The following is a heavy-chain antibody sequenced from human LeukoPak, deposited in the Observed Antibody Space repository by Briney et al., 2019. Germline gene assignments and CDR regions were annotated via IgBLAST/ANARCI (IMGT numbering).Heavy chain of an antibody. J-gene: IGHJ4*02. CDR2: ILYDGR. CDR1: GFTFSSSG. D-gene: IGHD4-23*01. CDR3: AKDISGGNSETYIDY. V-gene: IGHV3-30*02. Sequence: PGGSLRLSCAASGFTFSSSGIHWVRQAPGKGLEWVAFILYDGRYYADSVKGRFTISRDNPKNTLYLQMDSLRPEDTAVYYCAKDISGGNSETYIDYWGQGTLVAVSS.